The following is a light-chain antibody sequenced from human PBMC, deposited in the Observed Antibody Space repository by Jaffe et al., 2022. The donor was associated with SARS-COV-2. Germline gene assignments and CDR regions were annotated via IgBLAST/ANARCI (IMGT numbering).Light chain of an antibody. CDR2: RAS. CDR1: QSIHSY. J-gene: IGKJ2*01. V-gene: IGKV1-39*01. CDR3: QQSYSVPYT. Sequence: DTQMTQSPSSLAASVGDRVTITCRASQSIHSYLNWYQQKPGRAPRLLIYRASTLQSGVPSRFSGSGSGTDFTLTISSLQPEDFATYYCQQSYSVPYTFGQGTKLEIK.